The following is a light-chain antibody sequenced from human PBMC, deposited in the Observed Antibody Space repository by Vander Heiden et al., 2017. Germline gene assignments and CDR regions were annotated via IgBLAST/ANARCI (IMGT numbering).Light chain of an antibody. CDR1: QDITNS. CDR2: AAS. CDR3: QQYYTYPFT. Sequence: DIQMTQSPSSLSASVGDSVTLTCRASQDITNSFAWFQQKPGKAPGSLIYAASSWDSGVPSKFSGSGSGTDFTLTISSLQPEDVGTYYCQQYYTYPFTFGPGAKVEI. J-gene: IGKJ3*01. V-gene: IGKV1-16*02.